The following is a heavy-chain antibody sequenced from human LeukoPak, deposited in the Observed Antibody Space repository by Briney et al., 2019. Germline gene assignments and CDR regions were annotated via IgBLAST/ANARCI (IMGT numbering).Heavy chain of an antibody. Sequence: GGSLRLSCAASGFTFSSYAMSWVRQAPGKGLEWASAISGSGGSTYYADSVKGRFTISRDNSKNTLYLQMNSLRAEDTAVYYCAKDPPYSSSLNYFDYWGQGTLVTVSS. D-gene: IGHD6-13*01. CDR3: AKDPPYSSSLNYFDY. CDR2: ISGSGGST. CDR1: GFTFSSYA. J-gene: IGHJ4*02. V-gene: IGHV3-23*01.